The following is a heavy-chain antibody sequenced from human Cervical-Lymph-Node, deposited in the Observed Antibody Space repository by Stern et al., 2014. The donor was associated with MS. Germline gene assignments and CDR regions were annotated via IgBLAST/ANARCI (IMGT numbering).Heavy chain of an antibody. CDR2: VNPSAGST. Sequence: DQLVESGAEVKKPGASVKVSCKASGYTFTNFYIHWVRQAPGQGLEWMGVVNPSAGSTTYAQKFQGRVTMTRDTSTSTVYMDLTSLRSEDTAVYFCTRGDAYNWALDYWGQGTLVTVSS. D-gene: IGHD5-24*01. CDR3: TRGDAYNWALDY. CDR1: GYTFTNFY. V-gene: IGHV1-46*03. J-gene: IGHJ4*02.